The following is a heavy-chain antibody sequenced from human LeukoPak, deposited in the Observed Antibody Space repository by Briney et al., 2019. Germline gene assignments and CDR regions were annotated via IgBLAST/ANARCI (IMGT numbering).Heavy chain of an antibody. CDR1: GFTFSSYA. CDR2: ISYDGSNK. Sequence: GGSLRLSCAASGFTFSSYAMHWVRQAPGKGLEWVAVISYDGSNKYYADSVKGRFTISRDNSKNTLYPQMNRLIAEDTAVYYCASDPYSSSPPLPDYWGQGTLVTVSS. J-gene: IGHJ4*02. CDR3: ASDPYSSSPPLPDY. V-gene: IGHV3-30*04. D-gene: IGHD6-13*01.